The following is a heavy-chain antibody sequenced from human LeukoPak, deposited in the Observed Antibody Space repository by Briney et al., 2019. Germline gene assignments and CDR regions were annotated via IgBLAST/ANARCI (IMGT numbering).Heavy chain of an antibody. CDR3: AKDLGVVVPAATYYFDY. CDR2: ISCDGSNK. Sequence: GGSLRLSCAASGFTFSSYAMHWVRQAPGKGLEWVAVISCDGSNKYYADSVKGRFTISRDNSKNTLYLQMNSLRAEDTAVYYCAKDLGVVVPAATYYFDYWGQGTLVTVSS. D-gene: IGHD2-2*01. V-gene: IGHV3-30-3*01. CDR1: GFTFSSYA. J-gene: IGHJ4*02.